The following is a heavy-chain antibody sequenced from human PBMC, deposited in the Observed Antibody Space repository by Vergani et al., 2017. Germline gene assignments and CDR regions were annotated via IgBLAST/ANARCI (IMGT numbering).Heavy chain of an antibody. Sequence: QVQLQESGPGLVKPSETLSLTCTVSGGSISSYYWSWIRQPAGKGLEWIGRIYTSGSTNYNPSLKSRVTMSVDTSKNQFSLKLSSVTAADTAVYYCARQGRYYDSSGYYLSRWGQGTLVTVSS. CDR3: ARQGRYYDSSGYYLSR. D-gene: IGHD3-22*01. CDR2: IYTSGST. CDR1: GGSISSYY. J-gene: IGHJ4*02. V-gene: IGHV4-4*07.